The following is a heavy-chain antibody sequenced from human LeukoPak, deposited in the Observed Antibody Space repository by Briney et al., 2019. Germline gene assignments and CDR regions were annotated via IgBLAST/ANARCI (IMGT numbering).Heavy chain of an antibody. J-gene: IGHJ4*02. CDR1: GYTFTSYG. CDR3: ARGAEYYYDSSGYARD. CDR2: ISAYNGNT. D-gene: IGHD3-22*01. Sequence: ASVNVSCKASGYTFTSYGISWVRQAPGQGLEWMGWISAYNGNTNYAQKLQGRVTMTTDTSTSTAYMELRSLRSDDTAVYYCARGAEYYYDSSGYARDWGQGTLVTVSS. V-gene: IGHV1-18*01.